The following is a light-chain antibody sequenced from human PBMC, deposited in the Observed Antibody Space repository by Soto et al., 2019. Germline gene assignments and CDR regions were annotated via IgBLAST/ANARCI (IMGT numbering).Light chain of an antibody. J-gene: IGLJ1*01. CDR1: SSDVGGYNY. V-gene: IGLV2-14*01. CDR3: SSYTSSTTLV. CDR2: DVS. Sequence: QSVLTQPASVSGSPGQSITISCTGTSSDVGGYNYVSWYQQHPGKAPKLMIYDVSNRPSGVSNRFSGSKSGNTASLTISGLQAEDEAESYCSSYTSSTTLVFGTGTKVNV.